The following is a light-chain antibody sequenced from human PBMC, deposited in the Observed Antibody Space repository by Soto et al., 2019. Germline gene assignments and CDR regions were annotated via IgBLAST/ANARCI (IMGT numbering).Light chain of an antibody. J-gene: IGKJ1*01. CDR3: QQYYSTPWT. CDR1: QSILYSSNNKNY. Sequence: DIVMTQSPDSLAVSLGERATINCKSSQSILYSSNNKNYLAWYQQKPGQPPKLLIYWASTRESGVPDRFSGSGSGTDFTLTISSLQAEDVAVYYCQQYYSTPWTFGPRTKVEIK. CDR2: WAS. V-gene: IGKV4-1*01.